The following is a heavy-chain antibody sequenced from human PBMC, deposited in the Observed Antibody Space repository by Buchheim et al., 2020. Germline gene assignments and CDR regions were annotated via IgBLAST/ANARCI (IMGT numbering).Heavy chain of an antibody. J-gene: IGHJ4*03. V-gene: IGHV3-74*01. Sequence: EVQLVESGGGLVQPGGSLKLSCAASGFTFSTYWMQWVRHIPGKGLERVSYINTDGSTRGYADSVKGRFAISRDNANNILYLHMTSLRVEDTATYYCVRDRGWTAFDYWGQGAL. CDR2: INTDGSTR. D-gene: IGHD2-15*01. CDR1: GFTFSTYW. CDR3: VRDRGWTAFDY.